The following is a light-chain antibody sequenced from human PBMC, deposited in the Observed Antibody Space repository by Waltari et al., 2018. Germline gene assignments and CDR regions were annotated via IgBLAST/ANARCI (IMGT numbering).Light chain of an antibody. J-gene: IGKJ2*01. CDR1: QSVSSS. V-gene: IGKV3-11*01. CDR2: DAS. CDR3: QQRSSWPPET. Sequence: EIVLTQSPATLSLSPGERATLSCRASQSVSSSLAWYQQKPGQAPRLLIYDASNRATGIPARFSGSGSGTDFTLTINSLEPEDFAVYYCQQRSSWPPETFGQGTKLDIK.